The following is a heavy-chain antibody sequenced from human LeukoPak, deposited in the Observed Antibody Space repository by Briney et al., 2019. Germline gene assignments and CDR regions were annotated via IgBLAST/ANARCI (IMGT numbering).Heavy chain of an antibody. CDR3: AKDRGIAVAGRAIDGMDV. Sequence: GGSLRLSCAASGFTFSSYGMHWVRQAPGKGLEWVAFIRYDGSNKYYADSVKGRFTISRDNSKNTLYLQMNSLRAEDTAVYYCAKDRGIAVAGRAIDGMDVWGQGTTVTVSS. V-gene: IGHV3-30*02. CDR2: IRYDGSNK. J-gene: IGHJ6*02. D-gene: IGHD6-19*01. CDR1: GFTFSSYG.